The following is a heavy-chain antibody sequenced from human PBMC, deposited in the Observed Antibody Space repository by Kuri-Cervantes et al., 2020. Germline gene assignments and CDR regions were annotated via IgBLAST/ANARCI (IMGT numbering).Heavy chain of an antibody. Sequence: LRLSCAVSGGSISSGGYSWSWIRQPPGKGLEWIVYIYHSGSTYYNPSLKSRVTISVARSKNQFSLKVSSVTAADTAVYYCARDSTRGSGWYGGGNAKTYNWFDPWGQGTLVTVSS. V-gene: IGHV4-30-2*01. J-gene: IGHJ5*02. CDR2: IYHSGST. CDR1: GGSISSGGYS. D-gene: IGHD6-19*01. CDR3: ARDSTRGSGWYGGGNAKTYNWFDP.